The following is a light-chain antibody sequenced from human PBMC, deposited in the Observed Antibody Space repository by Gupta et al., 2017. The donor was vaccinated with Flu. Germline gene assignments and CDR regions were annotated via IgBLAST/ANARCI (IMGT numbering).Light chain of an antibody. Sequence: EIVLTQSPATLSLSPGETATLTCSASQSVSSYLAWYQQKPGQAPRLLIYDASNRATGIPARFSGSGSGTDFTLTMSSLEPEDFAVYYCQQLSESPPIYTFGQGTKLEIK. V-gene: IGKV3-11*01. CDR3: QQLSESPPIYT. CDR2: DAS. CDR1: QSVSSY. J-gene: IGKJ2*01.